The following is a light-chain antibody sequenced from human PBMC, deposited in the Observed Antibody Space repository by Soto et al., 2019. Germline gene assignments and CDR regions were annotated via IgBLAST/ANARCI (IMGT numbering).Light chain of an antibody. J-gene: IGKJ1*01. Sequence: EIVMTQSPGTLSVSPGEGATLSCRASQSVGSNVAWYQQRSGQAPRLLVYGAATRATGIPARFSGSGAGTEFPLTLSSLQSEDFAVYYCQQYNYWPRTFGQGTKVDIK. CDR1: QSVGSN. CDR3: QQYNYWPRT. CDR2: GAA. V-gene: IGKV3-15*01.